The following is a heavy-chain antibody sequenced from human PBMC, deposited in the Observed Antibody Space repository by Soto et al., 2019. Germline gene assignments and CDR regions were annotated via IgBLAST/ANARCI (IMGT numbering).Heavy chain of an antibody. CDR3: AKSLAVAAGWFDP. J-gene: IGHJ5*02. D-gene: IGHD6-19*01. CDR1: GFTFNTYG. CDR2: ISYDGSNE. V-gene: IGHV3-30*18. Sequence: GGSLRLSCAASGFTFNTYGMHWVRQAPGKGLEWVAFISYDGSNEYYADSVKGRFTISRDNSKNTVFPQMNSLRGEDTAVYYCAKSLAVAAGWFDPWGQGALVTVSS.